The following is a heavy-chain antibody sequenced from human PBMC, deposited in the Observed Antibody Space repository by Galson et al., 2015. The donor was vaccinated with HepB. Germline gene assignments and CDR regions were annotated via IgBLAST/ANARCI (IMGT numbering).Heavy chain of an antibody. J-gene: IGHJ3*02. CDR1: GGSISSYY. Sequence: QVQLQESGPGLVKPSETLSLTCTVSGGSISSYYWSWIRQPPGKGLEWIGYIYYSGSTNYNPSLKSRVTISVDTSKNQFSLKLSSVTAADTAVYYCAGVSPLGMRAFDIWGQGTMVTVSS. CDR3: AGVSPLGMRAFDI. CDR2: IYYSGST. D-gene: IGHD7-27*01. V-gene: IGHV4-59*01.